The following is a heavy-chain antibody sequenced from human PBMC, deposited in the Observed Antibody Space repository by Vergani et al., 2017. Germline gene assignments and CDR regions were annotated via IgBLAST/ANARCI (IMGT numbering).Heavy chain of an antibody. Sequence: EVQLLESGGGIVKPGGSLRLSCVASGFSFRNAWMNWVRRTPGKGLVCVGRIKSTFDRVTTDYAAAVKGRFTISRDDSKNTLFLQMNGLKTEDIGVYYCTTDPRYCGDGSCYWLRDHHYYGMDVWGQGTTVTVSS. CDR3: TTDPRYCGDGSCYWLRDHHYYGMDV. CDR2: IKSTFDRVTT. J-gene: IGHJ6*02. D-gene: IGHD2-21*01. V-gene: IGHV3-15*07. CDR1: GFSFRNAW.